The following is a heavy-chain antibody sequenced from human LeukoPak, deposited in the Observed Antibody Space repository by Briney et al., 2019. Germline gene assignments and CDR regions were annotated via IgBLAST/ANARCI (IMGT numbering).Heavy chain of an antibody. CDR2: ISYDGSNK. J-gene: IGHJ3*02. D-gene: IGHD6-13*01. CDR1: GFTFSSYG. CDR3: AKGRAAALTEAFDI. V-gene: IGHV3-30*18. Sequence: SLRLSCAASGFTFSSYGMHWVRQAPGKGLEWVAVISYDGSNKYYADSVKGRFTISRDNSKNTLYLQMNSLRAEDTAVYYCAKGRAAALTEAFDIWGQGTMVTVSS.